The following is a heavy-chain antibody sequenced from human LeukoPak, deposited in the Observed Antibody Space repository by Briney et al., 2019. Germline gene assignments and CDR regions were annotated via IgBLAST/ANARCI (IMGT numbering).Heavy chain of an antibody. CDR1: GYSISSSYY. D-gene: IGHD6-19*01. J-gene: IGHJ5*02. CDR2: IYHSGST. CDR3: ARREDSSAWTEWFDP. V-gene: IGHV4-38-2*02. Sequence: PSETLSLTCTVSGYSISSSYYWGWIRQPPGKGLEWIGSIYHSGSTYFNPSLKSRVTISVDTSKNQFSLKLSSVTAADTAVYYCARREDSSAWTEWFDPWGQGTLVTVSS.